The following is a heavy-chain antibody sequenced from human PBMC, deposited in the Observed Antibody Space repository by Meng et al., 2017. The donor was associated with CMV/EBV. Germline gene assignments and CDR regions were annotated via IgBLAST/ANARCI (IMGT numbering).Heavy chain of an antibody. CDR1: GYSFTNYW. D-gene: IGHD1-7*01. V-gene: IGHV5-51*01. CDR2: IYPSDSDT. CDR3: ARQGNSGGDWLDP. J-gene: IGHJ5*02. Sequence: GSLRLSCQASGYSFTNYWIGWVRQMPGKGLEWMGIIYPSDSDTRYSPSFQGQVSMSVDKSINTAYLKWSSLKASDSAMYYCARQGNSGGDWLDPWGQGTPVTVSS.